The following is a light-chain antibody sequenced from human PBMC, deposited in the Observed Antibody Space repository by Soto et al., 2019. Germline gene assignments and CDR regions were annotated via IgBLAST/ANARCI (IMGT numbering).Light chain of an antibody. CDR3: QQSYSLPRT. CDR2: DAS. V-gene: IGKV1-39*01. Sequence: DIQMTQSPSSLSASVGDRVAISCRASETISNSLNWFQRKPGKAPNLLIYDASTLQSGVPSRFSGSRSGTEFTLTISSLQPEDFATYYCQQSYSLPRTFGQGTKVEIE. CDR1: ETISNS. J-gene: IGKJ1*01.